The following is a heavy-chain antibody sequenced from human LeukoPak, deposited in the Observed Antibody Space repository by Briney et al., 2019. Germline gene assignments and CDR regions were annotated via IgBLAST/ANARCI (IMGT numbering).Heavy chain of an antibody. CDR1: GGSISSGGYY. V-gene: IGHV4-31*03. J-gene: IGHJ4*02. CDR2: IYYSGST. D-gene: IGHD3-22*01. CDR3: ARETSYYYDSSGYYSLGWYFDY. Sequence: SETLSLTCTVSGGSISSGGYYWSWIRQHPGKGLEWIGYIYYSGSTYYNPSLKSRVTISVDTSKNQFSLKLSSVTAADTAVYYCARETSYYYDSSGYYSLGWYFDYWGQGTLVIVSS.